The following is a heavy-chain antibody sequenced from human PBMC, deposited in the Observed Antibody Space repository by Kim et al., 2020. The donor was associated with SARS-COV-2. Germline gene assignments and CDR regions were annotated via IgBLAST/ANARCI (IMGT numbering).Heavy chain of an antibody. J-gene: IGHJ6*02. CDR2: LSWNSCKI. CDR1: GFTFDDYA. D-gene: IGHD3-10*01. CDR3: AKSKITMFQGVLYGMGG. Sequence: GGSLRLSCAASGFTFDDYAMHWVRQAPGKSLEWVTGLSWNSCKIVYADSLKGRFTISRDNAKNPLYLQMNSLITEDTALYYCAKSKITMFQGVLYGMGGWGQGSPGTVSS. V-gene: IGHV3-9*01.